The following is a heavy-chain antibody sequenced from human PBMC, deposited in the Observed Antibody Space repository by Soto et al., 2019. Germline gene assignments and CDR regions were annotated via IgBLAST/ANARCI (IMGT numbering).Heavy chain of an antibody. J-gene: IGHJ5*02. CDR3: ARAASRWNYGDNWVAP. CDR1: GGARGGYY. Sequence: SEIVPPTDTVSGGARGGYYLGWVGQPAGKGLEWIRYIYYSGRTNYTPSLKSRVTISVDTSENQFSLKLSSVTAADTAVYYCARAASRWNYGDNWVAPWGQGTLITGS. CDR2: IYYSGRT. D-gene: IGHD1-7*01. V-gene: IGHV4-59*01.